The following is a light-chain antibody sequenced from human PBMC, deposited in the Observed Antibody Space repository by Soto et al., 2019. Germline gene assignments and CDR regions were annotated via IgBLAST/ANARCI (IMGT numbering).Light chain of an antibody. J-gene: IGLJ1*01. CDR3: AAWDDSLNDYV. V-gene: IGLV1-44*01. CDR2: TSD. CDR1: TSNIGGNT. Sequence: QPVLTQPPSASGTTGQRVTISCSGSTSNIGGNTVDWYQHLPGAAPKLLIYTSDQRPSGVPDRFSGSKSGTSASLAISALQSEDDADYYCAAWDDSLNDYVFGTGTKVTVL.